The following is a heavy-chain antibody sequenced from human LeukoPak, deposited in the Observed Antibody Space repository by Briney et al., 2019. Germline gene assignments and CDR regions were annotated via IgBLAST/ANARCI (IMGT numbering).Heavy chain of an antibody. D-gene: IGHD1-26*01. J-gene: IGHJ5*02. Sequence: GASVKVPCKTSGYTFTSYDINWVRQATGQGLEWMGWMNPNSGNTGYAQKFQGRVTMTRNTSISTAYMQLSSLRSADTAVYYCARGYVGATEYCFDPWGQGTLVTVSS. CDR2: MNPNSGNT. V-gene: IGHV1-8*01. CDR1: GYTFTSYD. CDR3: ARGYVGATEYCFDP.